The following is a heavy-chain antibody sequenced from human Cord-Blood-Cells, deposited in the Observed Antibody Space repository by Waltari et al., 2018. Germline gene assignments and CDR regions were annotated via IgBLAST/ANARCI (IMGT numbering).Heavy chain of an antibody. J-gene: IGHJ4*02. V-gene: IGHV3-30*18. Sequence: QVQLVESGGGVVQPGRSLRLSCAASGFTFSSYGMHWVRQAPGKGLEGVAVISYDGSNKYYADSVKGRFTISRDNSKNTLYLQMNSLRAEDTAVYYCAKGNNWNYYFDYWGQGTLVTVSS. D-gene: IGHD1-7*01. CDR2: ISYDGSNK. CDR3: AKGNNWNYYFDY. CDR1: GFTFSSYG.